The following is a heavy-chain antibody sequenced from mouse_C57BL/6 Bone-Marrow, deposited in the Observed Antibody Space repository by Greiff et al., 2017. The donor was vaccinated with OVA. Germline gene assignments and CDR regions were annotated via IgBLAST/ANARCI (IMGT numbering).Heavy chain of an antibody. Sequence: VQLQQSGPELVKPGASVKISCKASGYAFSSSWMNWVKQRPGKGLEWIGRIYPGDGDTNYNGKFKGKATLTADKSSSTAYMQLSSLTSEDSAVYFCARSGVTSYFDYWGQGTTLTVSS. CDR1: GYAFSSSW. CDR3: ARSGVTSYFDY. V-gene: IGHV1-82*01. CDR2: IYPGDGDT. D-gene: IGHD3-2*02. J-gene: IGHJ2*01.